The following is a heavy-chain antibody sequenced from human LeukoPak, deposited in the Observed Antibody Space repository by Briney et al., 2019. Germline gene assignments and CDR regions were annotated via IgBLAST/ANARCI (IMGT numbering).Heavy chain of an antibody. CDR1: GYTLTELS. Sequence: GASVKVSCKVSGYTLTELSMHWVRQAPGKGLEWMGGFDPEDGETIYAQKFQGGVTITADEPSRTAYMELTYLRSDDTAVYYCTIIPNVILFTHYFEYWGQGTLVTVSS. V-gene: IGHV1-24*01. J-gene: IGHJ4*02. D-gene: IGHD2-21*01. CDR3: TIIPNVILFTHYFEY. CDR2: FDPEDGET.